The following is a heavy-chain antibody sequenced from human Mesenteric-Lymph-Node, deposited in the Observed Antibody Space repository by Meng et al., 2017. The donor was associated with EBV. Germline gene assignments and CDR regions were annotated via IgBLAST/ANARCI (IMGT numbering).Heavy chain of an antibody. CDR3: ARERDFWSGYTGGWGRFDP. D-gene: IGHD3-3*01. V-gene: IGHV3-11*01. CDR2: IHSSGSTI. Sequence: GLVLPGWSLCRTCPALASPPITCFMSWIGQASGKALTCVSSIHSSGSTINYADLVKGRLTISRENANHSLYLQMNSLRAEDPALDYCARERDFWSGYTGGWGRFDPWGQGTLVTVSS. J-gene: IGHJ5*02. CDR1: ASPPITCF.